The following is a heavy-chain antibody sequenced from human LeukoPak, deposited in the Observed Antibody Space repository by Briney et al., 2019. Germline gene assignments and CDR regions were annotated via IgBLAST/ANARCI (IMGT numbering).Heavy chain of an antibody. Sequence: GGSLRLSCTASGFSFSSYWMNWVRQAPGTGLEWVANINQDGSTKYYLDSVKGRFTISRDNAKNSLYLQMNSLRAEDTAVYYCASTNGIAAAGLDYWGQGTLVTVSS. D-gene: IGHD6-13*01. CDR3: ASTNGIAAAGLDY. V-gene: IGHV3-7*03. J-gene: IGHJ4*02. CDR2: INQDGSTK. CDR1: GFSFSSYW.